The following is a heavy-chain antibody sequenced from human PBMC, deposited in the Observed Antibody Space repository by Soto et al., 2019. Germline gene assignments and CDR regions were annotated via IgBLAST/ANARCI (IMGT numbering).Heavy chain of an antibody. CDR3: ASFKGCSGGSCYSHFDY. Sequence: GGSLRLSCAASGFTFSSYAMHWVRQAPGKGLEWVAVISYDGSNKYYADSVKGRFTISRDNSKNTLYVQMNSLRAEDTAVYYCASFKGCSGGSCYSHFDYWGQGTLVTAPQ. J-gene: IGHJ4*02. D-gene: IGHD2-15*01. CDR1: GFTFSSYA. CDR2: ISYDGSNK. V-gene: IGHV3-30-3*01.